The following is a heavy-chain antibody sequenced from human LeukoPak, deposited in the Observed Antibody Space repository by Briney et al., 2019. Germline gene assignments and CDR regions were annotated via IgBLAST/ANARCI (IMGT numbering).Heavy chain of an antibody. CDR3: ARDRYYYDSSGYQ. V-gene: IGHV4-39*07. Sequence: SETLSLTCTVSGGSISSSSYYWGWICQPPGKGLEWIGSIYYSGSTYYNPSLKSRVTISVDTSKNQFSLKLSSVTAADTAVYYCARDRYYYDSSGYQWGQGTLVTVSS. D-gene: IGHD3-22*01. CDR1: GGSISSSSYY. J-gene: IGHJ4*02. CDR2: IYYSGST.